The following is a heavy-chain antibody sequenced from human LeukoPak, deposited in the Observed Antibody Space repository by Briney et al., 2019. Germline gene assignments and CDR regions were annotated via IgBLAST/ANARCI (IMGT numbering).Heavy chain of an antibody. D-gene: IGHD4-23*01. Sequence: SETLSLTCAVYGGSFSGYYWSWIRQPPGKGLEWIGEINHSGSTNYNPSLKSRVTISVDTSKNQFSQKLSSVTAADTAVYYCARRIDYGGNSGGPDYWGQGTLVTVSS. V-gene: IGHV4-34*01. J-gene: IGHJ4*02. CDR3: ARRIDYGGNSGGPDY. CDR1: GGSFSGYY. CDR2: INHSGST.